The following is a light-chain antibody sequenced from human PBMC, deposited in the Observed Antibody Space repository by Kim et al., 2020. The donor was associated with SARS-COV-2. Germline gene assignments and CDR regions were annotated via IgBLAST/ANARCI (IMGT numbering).Light chain of an antibody. CDR2: AAS. J-gene: IGKJ4*01. CDR1: QGINNW. CDR3: QQANSFPLT. Sequence: DIQMTQSPSSVSASVGDRVTITCRASQGINNWLAWYQQKPGKAPNLLIYAASNLQSGVPSRFSGSGSGTDFTLTIGSLQPEDSATYYCQQANSFPLTFGGGTKVDIK. V-gene: IGKV1D-12*01.